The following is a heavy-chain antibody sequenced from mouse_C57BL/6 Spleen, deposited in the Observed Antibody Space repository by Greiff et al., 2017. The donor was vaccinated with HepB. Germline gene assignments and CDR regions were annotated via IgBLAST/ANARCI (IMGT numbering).Heavy chain of an antibody. CDR3: ARGKSYSNYWFAY. Sequence: QVQLQQSGPELVKPGASVKISCKASGYAFSISWMNWVKQRPGKGLEWIGRIYPGDGDTNYNGKFKGKATLTADKSSSTAYMQLSSLTSEDSAVYFCARGKSYSNYWFAYWGQGTLVTVSA. CDR1: GYAFSISW. D-gene: IGHD2-5*01. J-gene: IGHJ3*01. CDR2: IYPGDGDT. V-gene: IGHV1-82*01.